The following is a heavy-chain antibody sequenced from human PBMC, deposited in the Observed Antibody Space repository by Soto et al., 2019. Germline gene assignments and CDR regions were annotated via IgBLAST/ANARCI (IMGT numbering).Heavy chain of an antibody. J-gene: IGHJ5*02. CDR3: ARHGPLVWGRRDSIAVAGTMNWFDP. CDR2: IYYSGST. V-gene: IGHV4-59*08. CDR1: GGSISSYY. Sequence: SETLSLTCTVSGGSISSYYWSWIRQPPGKGLEWIGYIYYSGSTNYNPSLKSRVTISVDTSKNQFSLKLSSVTAADTAVYYCARHGPLVWGRRDSIAVAGTMNWFDPWGQGTLVTVSS. D-gene: IGHD6-19*01.